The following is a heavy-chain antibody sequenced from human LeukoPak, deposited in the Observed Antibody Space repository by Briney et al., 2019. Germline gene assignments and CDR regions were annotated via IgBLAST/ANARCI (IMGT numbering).Heavy chain of an antibody. CDR1: GYTFTNYW. D-gene: IGHD3-22*01. CDR2: IYPNNSDS. J-gene: IGHJ4*02. Sequence: GESLKISCKGSGYTFTNYWVGWVRQMPGKGLEWMGTIYPNNSDSRYNPSSRGQVTISVDRSITTAYLLWKSLKASDTAIYYCALSNEAFDSAGYFDYWGQGTLVTVSS. V-gene: IGHV5-51*01. CDR3: ALSNEAFDSAGYFDY.